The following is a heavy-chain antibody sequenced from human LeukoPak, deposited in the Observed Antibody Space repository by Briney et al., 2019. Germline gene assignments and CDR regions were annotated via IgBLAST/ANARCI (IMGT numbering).Heavy chain of an antibody. J-gene: IGHJ4*02. Sequence: SETLSLTCTVSGGSISSYYWSWIRQPPGKGLEWFGYIYYSGSTNYNPSLKSRVTISVDTSKNQFSLKLSSMTAADTAVYYCARVRSTYYDFWSGYHYQFDYWGQGTLVTVSS. CDR2: IYYSGST. CDR1: GGSISSYY. V-gene: IGHV4-59*01. CDR3: ARVRSTYYDFWSGYHYQFDY. D-gene: IGHD3-3*01.